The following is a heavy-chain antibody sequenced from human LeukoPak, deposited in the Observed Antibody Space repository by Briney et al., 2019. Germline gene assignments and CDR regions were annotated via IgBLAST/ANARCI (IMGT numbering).Heavy chain of an antibody. D-gene: IGHD2-2*01. CDR3: AKSVHWYQLNAFDP. J-gene: IGHJ5*02. Sequence: GGSLRLSCAASGFTFNTYAMSWVRQAPGKGLEWISTISGSGGSTYYADSVKGRFTISRDNSKNTLYLQMNSLRAEDTAVYYCAKSVHWYQLNAFDPWGQGTLVTVSS. V-gene: IGHV3-23*01. CDR2: ISGSGGST. CDR1: GFTFNTYA.